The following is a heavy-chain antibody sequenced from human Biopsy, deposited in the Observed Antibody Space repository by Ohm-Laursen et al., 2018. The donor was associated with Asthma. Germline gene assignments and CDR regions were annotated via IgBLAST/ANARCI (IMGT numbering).Heavy chain of an antibody. CDR1: GRHFGSYN. Sequence: SLRLSCSASGRHFGSYNMHWARQAPGKGLEWVAVITFDGSTQHYGDSVKGRFTISRDNSKNMLFLQMNSLRAEDTAVYYCLRDTLGYYFDIWGQGTQVAVSS. CDR3: LRDTLGYYFDI. CDR2: ITFDGSTQ. J-gene: IGHJ4*02. V-gene: IGHV3-30-3*01. D-gene: IGHD7-27*01.